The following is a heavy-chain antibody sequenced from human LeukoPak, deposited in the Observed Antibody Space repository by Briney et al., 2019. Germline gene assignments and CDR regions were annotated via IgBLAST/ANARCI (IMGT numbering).Heavy chain of an antibody. CDR3: ASGVVDGDNSGY. CDR1: GFTVSGNY. V-gene: IGHV3-66*01. CDR2: IYSGGST. Sequence: PGGSLRLSCAASGFTVSGNYMTWVRQAPGKGLEWVSVIYSGGSTYYADSVKGRLTTSRDNSKNTLYLQMNSLSAEDTAVYYCASGVVDGDNSGYWGQGTLVTVSS. D-gene: IGHD4-23*01. J-gene: IGHJ4*02.